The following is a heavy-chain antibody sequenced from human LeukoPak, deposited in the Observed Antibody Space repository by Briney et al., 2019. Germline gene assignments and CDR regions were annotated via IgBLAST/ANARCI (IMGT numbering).Heavy chain of an antibody. CDR3: ASDLGADSSGIYYYYGMDV. CDR1: GYTFTGYY. J-gene: IGHJ6*02. V-gene: IGHV1-2*02. D-gene: IGHD3-22*01. CDR2: NNPNSGGT. Sequence: ASVKVSCKASGYTFTGYYMHWVRQAPGQGLEWMGWNNPNSGGTNYAQEFQGRVTMTRDTSISTAYMELSRLRSDDTAVYYCASDLGADSSGIYYYYGMDVWGQGTTVTVSS.